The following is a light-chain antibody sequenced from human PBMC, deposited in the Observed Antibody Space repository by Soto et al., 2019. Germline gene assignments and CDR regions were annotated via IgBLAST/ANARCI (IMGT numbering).Light chain of an antibody. Sequence: DIQMTQSPSTLSGSVGDRVTITCRASQSISSYLNWYQQKPGKAPKXLIYAASSLQSGVPSRFSGSGSGTDLTITISSLQPEDFETYYCQQSYSAPPTFGQGTRLEIK. CDR1: QSISSY. CDR3: QQSYSAPPT. CDR2: AAS. V-gene: IGKV1-39*01. J-gene: IGKJ5*01.